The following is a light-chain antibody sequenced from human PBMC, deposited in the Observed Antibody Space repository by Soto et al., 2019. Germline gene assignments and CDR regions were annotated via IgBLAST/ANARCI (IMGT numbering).Light chain of an antibody. CDR2: LGS. CDR3: MQALQTPIT. V-gene: IGKV2-28*01. Sequence: DIVMTQSPLSLPVTPGEPASISCRSSQSLLHSNGYNYLDWYLQKPGQSPQLLIYLGSNRASGVPDRFSGSGSGPDSKLKISRVEAEDVGVYYCMQALQTPITFGQGTRLEIK. J-gene: IGKJ5*01. CDR1: QSLLHSNGYNY.